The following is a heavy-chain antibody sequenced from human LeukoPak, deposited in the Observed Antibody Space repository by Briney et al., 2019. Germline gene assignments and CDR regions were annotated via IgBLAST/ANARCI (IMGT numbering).Heavy chain of an antibody. CDR3: AREIPHYYGMDV. D-gene: IGHD2-21*01. CDR1: GGSISSGGYY. CDR2: IYYSGST. Sequence: SETLSLTCTVSGGSISSGGYYWSWIRQHPGKGLEWIGYIYYSGSTYYNPSLKSRVTISVDTSKNQFSLKLSSVTAADTAVYYCAREIPHYYGMDVWGQGTTVTVSS. J-gene: IGHJ6*02. V-gene: IGHV4-31*03.